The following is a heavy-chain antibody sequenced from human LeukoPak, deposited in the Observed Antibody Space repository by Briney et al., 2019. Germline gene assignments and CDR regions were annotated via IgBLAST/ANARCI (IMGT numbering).Heavy chain of an antibody. J-gene: IGHJ4*02. CDR2: IKQDGSEK. V-gene: IGHV3-7*01. CDR1: GFTFSSSW. Sequence: GGSLRLSCAASGFTFSSSWMNWVRQAPGKGLEWVADIKQDGSEKYYVDSVKGRFTISRDNAKNSLLLQMNSLGAEDTAVYYCARGDYYDRFFDYWGQGTLVTVSS. CDR3: ARGDYYDRFFDY. D-gene: IGHD3-22*01.